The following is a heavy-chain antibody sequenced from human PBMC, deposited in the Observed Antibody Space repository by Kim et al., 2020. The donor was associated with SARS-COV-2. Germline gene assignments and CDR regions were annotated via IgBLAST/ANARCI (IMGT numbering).Heavy chain of an antibody. CDR3: ATVYGSGSYAGDWFDP. J-gene: IGHJ5*02. CDR2: FDPEDGET. V-gene: IGHV1-24*01. CDR1: GYTLTELS. D-gene: IGHD3-10*01. Sequence: ASEKVSCKVSGYTLTELSMHWVRQAPGKGLEWMGGFDPEDGETIYAQKFQGRVTMTEDTSTDTAYMELSSLRSEDKAVYYCATVYGSGSYAGDWFDPWGQGTLVTVSS.